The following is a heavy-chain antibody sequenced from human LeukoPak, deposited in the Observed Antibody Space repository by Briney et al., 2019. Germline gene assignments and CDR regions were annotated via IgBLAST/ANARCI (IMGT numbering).Heavy chain of an antibody. CDR1: GFTFSDYY. J-gene: IGHJ6*03. D-gene: IGHD2-15*01. Sequence: PGGSLRLSCAASGFTFSDYYMSWIHQAPGKGPEWVSYISSSGSTIYYADSVKGRFTISRDNAKNSLYLQMNSLRAEDTAVYYCARAGREYCSGGSCYPYYYYYYYMDVWGKGTTVTVSS. CDR3: ARAGREYCSGGSCYPYYYYYYYMDV. CDR2: ISSSGSTI. V-gene: IGHV3-11*04.